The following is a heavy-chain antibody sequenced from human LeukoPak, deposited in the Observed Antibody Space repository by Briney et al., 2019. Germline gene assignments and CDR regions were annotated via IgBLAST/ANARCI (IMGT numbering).Heavy chain of an antibody. Sequence: GGSLRLSCAASGFTFSSYAMHWVRQAPGKGLEGVAVISYDGSNKYYADSVKGRFTISRDNSKNTLYLQMNSLRDEDTAVYYCARDGKRGCMDVWGQGTTVTVSS. CDR1: GFTFSSYA. CDR2: ISYDGSNK. CDR3: ARDGKRGCMDV. D-gene: IGHD3-22*01. J-gene: IGHJ6*02. V-gene: IGHV3-30*04.